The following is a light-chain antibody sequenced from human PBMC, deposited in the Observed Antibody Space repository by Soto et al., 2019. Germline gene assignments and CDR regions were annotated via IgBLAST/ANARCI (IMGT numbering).Light chain of an antibody. CDR3: QQFNSYSRT. CDR2: GAS. V-gene: IGKV3-15*01. CDR1: QSVSSY. J-gene: IGKJ1*01. Sequence: EIVLTQSPATLSLSPGERATLSCRASQSVSSYLAWYQQKPGQAPRLLIYGASTRATGIPARFSGSGSGTEFTLTISSLQPDDFATYYCQQFNSYSRTFGQGTKVDIK.